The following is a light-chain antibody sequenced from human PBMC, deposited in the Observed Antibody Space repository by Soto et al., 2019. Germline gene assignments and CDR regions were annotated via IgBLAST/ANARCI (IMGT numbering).Light chain of an antibody. CDR2: GAS. V-gene: IGKV3-15*01. Sequence: TQSAGTRTLSPGERATLSCRASQSVNTNFAWYQQKPGQAPRLLIYGASTRATGIPARFSGSGSGTDFTLTISCLQSEDFATYYCQQYYSFPLTFGGGTKVDI. CDR3: QQYYSFPLT. CDR1: QSVNTN. J-gene: IGKJ4*01.